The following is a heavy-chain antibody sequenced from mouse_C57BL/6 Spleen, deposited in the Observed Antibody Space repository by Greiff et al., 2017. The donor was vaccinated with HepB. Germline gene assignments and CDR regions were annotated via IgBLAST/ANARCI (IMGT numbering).Heavy chain of an antibody. Sequence: EVKLEESGPGLVKPSQSLSLTCSVTGYSITSGYYWNWIRQFPGNKLEWMGYISYDGSNNYDPSLKNRISITRDTSKNQFFLKLNSVTTEDTATYYCARASNYVGPWFAYWGQGTLVTVSA. D-gene: IGHD2-5*01. J-gene: IGHJ3*01. CDR2: ISYDGSN. CDR1: GYSITSGYY. V-gene: IGHV3-6*01. CDR3: ARASNYVGPWFAY.